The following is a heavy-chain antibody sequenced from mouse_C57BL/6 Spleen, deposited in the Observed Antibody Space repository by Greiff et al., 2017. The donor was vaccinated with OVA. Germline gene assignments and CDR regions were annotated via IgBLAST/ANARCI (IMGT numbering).Heavy chain of an antibody. J-gene: IGHJ4*01. CDR1: GYTFTEYT. CDR2: FYPGSGSI. CDR3: ARHVDYDYDDYYAMDY. D-gene: IGHD2-4*01. Sequence: QVQLQHSGAELVKPGASVKLSCKASGYTFTEYTIHWVKQRSGQGLEWIGWFYPGSGSIKYNEKFKDKATLTADKSSSTVYMELSRLTSEDSAVYFCARHVDYDYDDYYAMDYWGQGTSVTVSS. V-gene: IGHV1-62-2*01.